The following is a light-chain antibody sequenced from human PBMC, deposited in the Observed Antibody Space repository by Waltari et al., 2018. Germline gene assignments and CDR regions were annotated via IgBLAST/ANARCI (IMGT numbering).Light chain of an antibody. J-gene: IGLJ3*02. CDR2: RDN. V-gene: IGLV1-47*01. CDR1: SSHLGSDY. CDR3: AAWDDSLSGWV. Sequence: QSVLTQPPSASGTPAQRVSISCSGSSSHLGSDYVYWYQQLPGTAPKRLIYRDNQRPSGVPDRFSGSNSGTSASLAISGLRSEDEADYYCAAWDDSLSGWVFGGGTKLTVL.